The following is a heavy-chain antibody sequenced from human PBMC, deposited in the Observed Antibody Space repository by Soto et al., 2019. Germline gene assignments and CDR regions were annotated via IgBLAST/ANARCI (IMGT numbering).Heavy chain of an antibody. V-gene: IGHV1-8*01. CDR2: MNPNSGNT. D-gene: IGHD3-3*01. Sequence: QVQLVQSGAEVKKPGASVQVSCKASGYTFTSYDINWVRQATGQGLEWMGWMNPNSGNTGYAQKFQGRVTMTRNTSISTVYIELSSLRSEDTAVYYCARGRGYYDFWSGYYRSYYYGMDVWGQGTTVTVSS. CDR3: ARGRGYYDFWSGYYRSYYYGMDV. J-gene: IGHJ6*02. CDR1: GYTFTSYD.